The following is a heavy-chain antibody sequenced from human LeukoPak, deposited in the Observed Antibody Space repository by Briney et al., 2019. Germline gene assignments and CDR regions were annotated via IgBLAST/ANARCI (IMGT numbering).Heavy chain of an antibody. D-gene: IGHD1-26*01. CDR2: INPSGGST. J-gene: IGHJ4*02. CDR3: ARFMGATTAWDY. V-gene: IGHV1-46*01. Sequence: AASVKVSCKASGYTFTSYYMHWVRQAPGQGLEWMGIINPSGGSTSYAQKFQGRVTMTRDTSTSTVCMELSSLRSEDTAVYYCARFMGATTAWDYWGQGTLVTVSS. CDR1: GYTFTSYY.